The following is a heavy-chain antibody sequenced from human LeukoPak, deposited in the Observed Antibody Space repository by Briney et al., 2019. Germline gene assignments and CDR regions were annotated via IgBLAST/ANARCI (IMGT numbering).Heavy chain of an antibody. V-gene: IGHV4-59*08. CDR3: ARAYYEISTGSTYYFDY. Sequence: SETLSLTCTVSGGSISSYYWSWIRQPPGKGLEWIGYIYYSGSTNYNPSLKSRVTISVDTSKNQFSLKLSSVTAADTAVYYCARAYYEISTGSTYYFDYWGQGTLVTVSS. CDR1: GGSISSYY. J-gene: IGHJ4*02. D-gene: IGHD3-9*01. CDR2: IYYSGST.